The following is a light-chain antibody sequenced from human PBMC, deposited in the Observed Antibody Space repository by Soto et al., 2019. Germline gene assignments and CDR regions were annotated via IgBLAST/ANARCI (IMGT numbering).Light chain of an antibody. CDR2: EAS. CDR3: QQYDNLPYT. J-gene: IGKJ2*01. V-gene: IGKV1-33*01. CDR1: QDISNY. Sequence: DIQLTQSPSSLSASVGDRVTITCQASQDISNYLNWYQQKPGEAPKLLIYEASKLETGVPSRFSGSGSGTDFTLTISSLQPEDIATYYCQQYDNLPYTFGQGTKLEIK.